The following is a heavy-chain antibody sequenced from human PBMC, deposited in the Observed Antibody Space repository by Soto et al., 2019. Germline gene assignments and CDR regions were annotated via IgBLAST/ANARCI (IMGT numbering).Heavy chain of an antibody. J-gene: IGHJ6*03. CDR1: GTSFTGYY. Sequence: SETLSLTCAVYGTSFTGYYWSWIRKAPGKGLEWIGEINHSKSTNYNPSIKSKDTISVDTSKNQFSLTLSSVTAADTAVYYCARERSNHYYYYYYMDVWGKGTTVS. D-gene: IGHD4-4*01. CDR3: ARERSNHYYYYYYMDV. CDR2: INHSKST. V-gene: IGHV4-34*01.